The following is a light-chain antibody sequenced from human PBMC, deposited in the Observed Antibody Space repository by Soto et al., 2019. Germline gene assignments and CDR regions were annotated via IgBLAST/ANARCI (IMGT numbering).Light chain of an antibody. J-gene: IGKJ4*01. V-gene: IGKV1-39*01. CDR1: QTLGPI. CDR2: DAP. Sequence: KMPKSPSSLLAPFEKGATRTCGASQTLGPIVTWYQQKLGKAPKALMSDAPTLQSGVPSRFSGSGSGTDFTLIISSLQPEDIATHYCQQSFSSLLSFGGGTQVDIK. CDR3: QQSFSSLLS.